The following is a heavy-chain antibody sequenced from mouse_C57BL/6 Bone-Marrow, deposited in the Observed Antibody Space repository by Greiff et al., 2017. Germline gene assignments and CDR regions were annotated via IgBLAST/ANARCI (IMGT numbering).Heavy chain of an antibody. D-gene: IGHD1-1*01. J-gene: IGHJ4*01. Sequence: VQRVESGPELVKPGASVKISCKASGYSFTSYYIHWVKQRPGQGLEWIGWIYPGSGNTKYNEKFKGKATLTADTSSSTAYMQLSSLTSEDSAVYYCAEDDGSSYVYYAMDYWGQGTSVTVSS. CDR2: IYPGSGNT. CDR3: AEDDGSSYVYYAMDY. CDR1: GYSFTSYY. V-gene: IGHV1-66*01.